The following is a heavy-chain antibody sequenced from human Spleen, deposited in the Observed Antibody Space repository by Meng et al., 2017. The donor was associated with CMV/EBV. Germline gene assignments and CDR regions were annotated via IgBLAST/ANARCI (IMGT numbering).Heavy chain of an antibody. Sequence: LSLTCAASGFTFSSYSMNWVRQAPGKGREWVSSISSSSSYIYYADSVKGRFTISRDNAKNSLYLQMNSLRAEDTAVYYCARDHSSSQGYYGMDVWGQGTTVTVSS. CDR1: GFTFSSYS. CDR2: ISSSSSYI. J-gene: IGHJ6*02. D-gene: IGHD6-6*01. V-gene: IGHV3-21*01. CDR3: ARDHSSSQGYYGMDV.